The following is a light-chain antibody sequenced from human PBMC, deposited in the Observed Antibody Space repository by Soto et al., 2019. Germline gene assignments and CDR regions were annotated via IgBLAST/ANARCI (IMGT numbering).Light chain of an antibody. CDR3: QQLNSYPLFT. J-gene: IGKJ3*01. CDR1: QGIGSS. Sequence: IQLTQSPSSLSASVGDSVTITCRASQGIGSSLAWYQQKPGKSPKLLIYAASILHTGVPSRFSGSGSGTVFTLTISSLRPEDLGTYYCQQLNSYPLFTFGPGTKVDIK. CDR2: AAS. V-gene: IGKV1-9*01.